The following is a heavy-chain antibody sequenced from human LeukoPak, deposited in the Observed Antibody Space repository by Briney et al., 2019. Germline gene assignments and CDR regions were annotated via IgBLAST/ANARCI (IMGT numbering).Heavy chain of an antibody. Sequence: SETLSLTCTVSGVSISSYYWGWIRQPPGKGLEWIGYIYYSGSTNYNPSLKSRVTISVDTSKNQFSLKLSSVTAADTAVYYCARVILTGYYEVVDYWGQGTLVTVSS. CDR3: ARVILTGYYEVVDY. CDR1: GVSISSYY. J-gene: IGHJ4*02. CDR2: IYYSGST. D-gene: IGHD3-9*01. V-gene: IGHV4-59*01.